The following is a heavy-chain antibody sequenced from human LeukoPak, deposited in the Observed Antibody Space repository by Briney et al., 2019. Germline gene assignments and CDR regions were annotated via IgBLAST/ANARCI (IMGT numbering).Heavy chain of an antibody. J-gene: IGHJ4*02. CDR3: ARGGGYNPPFGY. Sequence: SETLSLTCTVSGGSISSYYWSWIRQAPGKGLEWIGYISYSGNTNYNPSLKSRVTISVDTSKNQFSLKLSSVTAADTAVYYCARGGGYNPPFGYWGQGTLVTVSS. CDR1: GGSISSYY. D-gene: IGHD5-24*01. V-gene: IGHV4-59*01. CDR2: ISYSGNT.